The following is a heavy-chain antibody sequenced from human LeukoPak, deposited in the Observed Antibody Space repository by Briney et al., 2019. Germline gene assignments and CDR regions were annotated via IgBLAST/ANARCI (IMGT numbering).Heavy chain of an antibody. CDR2: IYYSGST. CDR1: GGSITSDN. Sequence: SETLSLTCTVSGGSITSDNWSWIRQPPGKGLEWIGHIYYSGSTNYNPSLKSRVTISVDRSKNLFSLRLSSVTAADTAVYYCARAGPWQIDPWGQGTLVTVSS. J-gene: IGHJ5*02. CDR3: ARAGPWQIDP. D-gene: IGHD3-10*01. V-gene: IGHV4-59*01.